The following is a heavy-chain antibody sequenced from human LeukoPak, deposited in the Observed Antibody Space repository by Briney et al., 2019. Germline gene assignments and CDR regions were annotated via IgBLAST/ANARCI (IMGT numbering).Heavy chain of an antibody. D-gene: IGHD4-11*01. CDR2: IYYSGST. J-gene: IGHJ3*02. CDR3: ARLKSFYGAWATTAVHDAFDI. CDR1: GGSISSYY. V-gene: IGHV4-59*08. Sequence: SETLSLTCTVSGGSISSYYWSWIRQPPGKGLEWIGYIYYSGSTNYNPSLKSRVTISVDTSKNQFSLKLSSVTAADTAVYYCARLKSFYGAWATTAVHDAFDIWGQGTMVTVSS.